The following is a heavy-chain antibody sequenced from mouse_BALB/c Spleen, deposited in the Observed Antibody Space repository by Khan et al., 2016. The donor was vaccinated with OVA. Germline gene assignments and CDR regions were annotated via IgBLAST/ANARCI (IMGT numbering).Heavy chain of an antibody. CDR1: GYSITSDFA. Sequence: EVQLQESGPGLVKPSQSLSLTCTVTGYSITSDFAWNWIRQFPGNKLEWMGYITYSGDSSYNPYLKSRISITRDTSKNQFFLQLNSVTTEDTATDYCATLYYYVSSWFDYWGQGTLVTVSA. J-gene: IGHJ3*01. V-gene: IGHV3-2*02. D-gene: IGHD1-1*01. CDR2: ITYSGDS. CDR3: ATLYYYVSSWFDY.